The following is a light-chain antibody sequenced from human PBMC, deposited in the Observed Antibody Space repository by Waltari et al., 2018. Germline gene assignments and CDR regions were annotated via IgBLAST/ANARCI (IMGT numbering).Light chain of an antibody. V-gene: IGLV3-21*04. Sequence: SYVVTQPPSVSVAPGETANIPCGGDHMGTYSVHWYQQKTGQAPVVVSFYDRDRPSGIPDRFSGSNSGNTATLTISRVEAGDEARYYCHVWHPHVDPGVFGTGTEVTVL. J-gene: IGLJ1*01. CDR1: HMGTYS. CDR2: YDR. CDR3: HVWHPHVDPGV.